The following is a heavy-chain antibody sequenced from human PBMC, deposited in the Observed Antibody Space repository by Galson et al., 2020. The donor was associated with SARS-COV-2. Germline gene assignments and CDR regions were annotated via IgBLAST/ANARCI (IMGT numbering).Heavy chain of an antibody. V-gene: IGHV3-23*01. D-gene: IGHD3-3*01. CDR3: AKGGGLWGYDLWTGSYPYVDY. J-gene: IGHJ4*02. CDR1: GFTFSSYA. CDR2: LSASGGST. Sequence: GGSLRLSCAASGFTFSSYAMSWVRQAPGKGLEWVSALSASGGSTYYADSVKGRFTISRDNSKNTLHLQMNSLRAEDTAVYYCAKGGGLWGYDLWTGSYPYVDYWGQGTLVTAPS.